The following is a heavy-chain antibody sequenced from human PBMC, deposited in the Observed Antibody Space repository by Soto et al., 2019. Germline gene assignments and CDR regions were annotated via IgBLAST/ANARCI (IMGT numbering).Heavy chain of an antibody. CDR2: IYSGGST. V-gene: IGHV3-53*01. J-gene: IGHJ6*02. CDR1: GFTVSSNY. D-gene: IGHD3-22*01. CDR3: ARARTGARRYYYDSSGYPPDRYGMDV. Sequence: GSLRLSCAASGFTVSSNYMSWVRQAPGKGLEWVSVIYSGGSTYYADSVKGRFTISRDNSKNTLYLQMNSLRAEDTAVYYCARARTGARRYYYDSSGYPPDRYGMDVWGQGTTVTVSS.